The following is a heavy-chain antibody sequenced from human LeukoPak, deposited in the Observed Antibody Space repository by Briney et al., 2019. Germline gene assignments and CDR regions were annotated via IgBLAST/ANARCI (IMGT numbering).Heavy chain of an antibody. CDR1: GFTFDDYG. J-gene: IGHJ4*02. CDR2: INWNGGST. V-gene: IGHV3-20*04. D-gene: IGHD5-12*01. Sequence: GGSLGLSCAASGFTFDDYGMSWVRQAPGKGLEWVSGINWNGGSTGYADSVKGRFTISRDNAKNSLYLQMNSLRAEDTALYYCARDRSMGGYDPYDYWGQGTLVTVSS. CDR3: ARDRSMGGYDPYDY.